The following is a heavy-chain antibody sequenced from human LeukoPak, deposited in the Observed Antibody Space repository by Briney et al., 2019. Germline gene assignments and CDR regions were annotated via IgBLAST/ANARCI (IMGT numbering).Heavy chain of an antibody. V-gene: IGHV3-30-3*01. Sequence: GGSLRLSCAASGFTFSSYAVHWVRQAPGRGLEWVAVISYDGSNKYYADSVKGRFSISRDNSKNTLYLQMNSLRAEDTAVYYCAKDPHVLITFGGADYWGQGTLVTVSS. J-gene: IGHJ4*02. CDR1: GFTFSSYA. CDR3: AKDPHVLITFGGADY. D-gene: IGHD3-16*01. CDR2: ISYDGSNK.